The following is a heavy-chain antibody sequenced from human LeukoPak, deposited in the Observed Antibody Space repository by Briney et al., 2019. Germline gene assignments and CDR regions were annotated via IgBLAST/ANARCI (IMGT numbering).Heavy chain of an antibody. CDR2: INNDGSNT. D-gene: IGHD1-26*01. J-gene: IGHJ4*02. V-gene: IGHV3-74*01. Sequence: GWALRVTFASSGFTLSSYLMHWVRQAPGKGVVGVSRINNDGSNTTYTDSVKGRFTMSRDNAKNTLYLQMNSLRAEDTAVYYCARGGSSVGPFDYWGQGTLVTVSS. CDR1: GFTLSSYL. CDR3: ARGGSSVGPFDY.